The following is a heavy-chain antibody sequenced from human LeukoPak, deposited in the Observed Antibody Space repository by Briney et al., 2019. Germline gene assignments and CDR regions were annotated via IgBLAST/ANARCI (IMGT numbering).Heavy chain of an antibody. CDR2: INGKSTDI. CDR1: GFTFNSYA. D-gene: IGHD5-18*01. V-gene: IGHV3-21*01. CDR3: ARRYSAMGPFDY. J-gene: IGHJ4*02. Sequence: PGGSLRLSCAASGFTFNSYAMNWVRQAPGKGLEWVSSINGKSTDIYYADSVKGRFTISRDNAKNSLYLQMNSLRAEDTAVYYCARRYSAMGPFDYWGQGTLVTVSS.